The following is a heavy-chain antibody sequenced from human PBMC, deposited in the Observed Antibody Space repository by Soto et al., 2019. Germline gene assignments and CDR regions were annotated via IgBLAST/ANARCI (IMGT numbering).Heavy chain of an antibody. D-gene: IGHD3-22*01. Sequence: PGGSLRLSCAASGFTFSSYAMSWFRQAPGKGLEWVSAISGSGGSTYYADSVKGRFTISRDNSKNTLYLQMNSLRAEDTAVYYCAKDGKITMIVVVIPAPFDYWGQGTLVTVST. CDR3: AKDGKITMIVVVIPAPFDY. CDR2: ISGSGGST. J-gene: IGHJ4*02. CDR1: GFTFSSYA. V-gene: IGHV3-23*01.